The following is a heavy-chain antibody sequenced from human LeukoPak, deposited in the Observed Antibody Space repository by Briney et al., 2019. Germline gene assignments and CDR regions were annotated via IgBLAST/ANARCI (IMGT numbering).Heavy chain of an antibody. V-gene: IGHV3-30*04. J-gene: IGHJ6*04. Sequence: PGRSLRLSCAASGFTFSSYAMRWVRQAPGKGLEWVAVISYDGSNKYYADSVKGRFTISRDNSKNTLYLQMNSLRAEDTAVYYCARDPDIVVVPAAMPGGSGMDVWGKGTTVTVSS. D-gene: IGHD2-2*01. CDR2: ISYDGSNK. CDR1: GFTFSSYA. CDR3: ARDPDIVVVPAAMPGGSGMDV.